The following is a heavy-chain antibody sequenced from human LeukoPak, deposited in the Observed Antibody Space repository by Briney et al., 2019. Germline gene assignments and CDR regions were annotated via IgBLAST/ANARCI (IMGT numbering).Heavy chain of an antibody. V-gene: IGHV1-18*01. CDR1: GYTFTSYG. CDR3: ARAIDDFWSGYGLNYYYYYYMDV. J-gene: IGHJ6*03. Sequence: GASVTVSCTASGYTFTSYGISWVRQAPGQGLEWMGWISAYNGNTNYAQKLQGRVTMTTDTSTSTAYMELRSLRSDDTAVYYCARAIDDFWSGYGLNYYYYYYMDVWGKGTTVTVSS. CDR2: ISAYNGNT. D-gene: IGHD3-3*01.